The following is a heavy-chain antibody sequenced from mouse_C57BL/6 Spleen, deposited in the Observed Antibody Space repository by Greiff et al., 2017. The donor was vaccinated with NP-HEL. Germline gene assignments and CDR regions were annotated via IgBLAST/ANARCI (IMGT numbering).Heavy chain of an antibody. CDR2: IDPSDSYT. CDR1: GYTFTSYW. Sequence: VQLQQPGAELVMPGASVKLSCKASGYTFTSYWMHWVKQRPGQGLEWIGEIDPSDSYTNYNQKFKGKSTLTVDKSSSTAYMQLSSLTSDDSAVYYCARWGDGYYLDYWGQGTTLTVSS. CDR3: ARWGDGYYLDY. J-gene: IGHJ2*01. V-gene: IGHV1-69*01. D-gene: IGHD2-3*01.